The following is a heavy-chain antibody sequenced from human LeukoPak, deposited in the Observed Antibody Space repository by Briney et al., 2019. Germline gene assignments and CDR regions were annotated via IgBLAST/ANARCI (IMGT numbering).Heavy chain of an antibody. J-gene: IGHJ3*02. V-gene: IGHV3-30*18. D-gene: IGHD7-27*01. CDR2: ISYDGSNI. Sequence: QPGGSLRLSCAASGFTFSSSGMHWVRQAPGKGLEWVAVISYDGSNIYYADSVKGRFSISRDNSKNTLYLQMNSLRAEDTAVYYWAKDPGTGEMAFDIWGQGTMVTVSS. CDR1: GFTFSSSG. CDR3: AKDPGTGEMAFDI.